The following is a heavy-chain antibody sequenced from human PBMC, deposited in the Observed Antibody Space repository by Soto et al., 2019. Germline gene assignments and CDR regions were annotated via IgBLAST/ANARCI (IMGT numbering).Heavy chain of an antibody. D-gene: IGHD3-9*01. J-gene: IGHJ4*02. CDR2: IYYRGNT. CDR3: ARHPGYYDVLTGYSTYDFDY. Sequence: QVQLQESGPGLVKPSETLSLTCTVSSGSISTYYWSWIRQPPGKGLEWIGYIYYRGNTNYNPSFKSLVSISLDTSKNQFSLRLSSVTAADTAIYYCARHPGYYDVLTGYSTYDFDYWGQGALVTVSS. CDR1: SGSISTYY. V-gene: IGHV4-59*08.